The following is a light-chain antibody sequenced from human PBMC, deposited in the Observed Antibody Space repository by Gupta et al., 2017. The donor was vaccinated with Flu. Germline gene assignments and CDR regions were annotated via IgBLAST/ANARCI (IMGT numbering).Light chain of an antibody. CDR2: DAS. Sequence: NQMTQSPSLLSASVGDRVTITCQASQDISNYLNWYQQKPGKAPKLLIYDASNLETGVPSRFSGSGSGTDFTFTISSLQPEDIATYYCQQYDNLPCAFGQGTKVEIK. J-gene: IGKJ1*01. CDR3: QQYDNLPCA. V-gene: IGKV1-33*01. CDR1: QDISNY.